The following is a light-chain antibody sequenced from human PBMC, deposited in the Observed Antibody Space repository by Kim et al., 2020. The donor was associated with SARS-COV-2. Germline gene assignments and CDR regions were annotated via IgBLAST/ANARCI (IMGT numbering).Light chain of an antibody. V-gene: IGKV1-5*03. CDR1: QTISTW. Sequence: AIGGDQVHHPCPASQTISTWLAWYQQKPGKAPKLLLYLASTLESGVPSRFSGSGSGTEFTLTIDSLQPDDFATYYCQHYIRFPYTFGQGTKLEI. J-gene: IGKJ2*01. CDR3: QHYIRFPYT. CDR2: LAS.